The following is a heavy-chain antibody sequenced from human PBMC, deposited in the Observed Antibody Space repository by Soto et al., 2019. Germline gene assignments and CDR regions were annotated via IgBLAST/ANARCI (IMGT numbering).Heavy chain of an antibody. Sequence: QVQLQQWGAGLLKPSETLSLTCAVYGGSFSGYYLSWIRQPPGKGLEWIGEINHSGSTNYNPSLKSRVTISVDTSKNQFSLKLSSMTAADTAVYYCARSSIAAVDYWGQGTLVTVSS. D-gene: IGHD6-6*01. J-gene: IGHJ4*02. CDR3: ARSSIAAVDY. CDR1: GGSFSGYY. CDR2: INHSGST. V-gene: IGHV4-34*01.